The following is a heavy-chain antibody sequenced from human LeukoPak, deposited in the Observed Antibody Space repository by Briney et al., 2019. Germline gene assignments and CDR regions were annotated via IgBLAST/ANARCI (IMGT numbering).Heavy chain of an antibody. Sequence: PSETLSLTCTVSGGSISSYYWSWIRQPPGKGLEWIGYIYYSGSTNYNPSLKSRVTISVDTSKNQFSLKLSSVTAADTAVYYCARDHGYDILTGYYYYYGMDVWGQGTTVTVSS. D-gene: IGHD3-9*01. CDR1: GGSISSYY. J-gene: IGHJ6*02. CDR3: ARDHGYDILTGYYYYYGMDV. CDR2: IYYSGST. V-gene: IGHV4-59*01.